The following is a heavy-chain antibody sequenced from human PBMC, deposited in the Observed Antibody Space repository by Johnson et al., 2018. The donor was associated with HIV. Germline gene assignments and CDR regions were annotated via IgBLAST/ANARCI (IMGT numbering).Heavy chain of an antibody. CDR1: GFTFSSYG. D-gene: IGHD3-16*02. CDR3: ARDYRGRTVDAFDV. V-gene: IGHV3-30*02. Sequence: QVLLVESGGGLVQPGRSLRLSCAASGFTFSSYGMHWVRQAPGKGLEWVAFIRYDGRNKYYADSVKGRLTISSDNSKNTLYLQMNSLRAGDAAGYYCARDYRGRTVDAFDVWGQGTLVIVSS. J-gene: IGHJ3*01. CDR2: IRYDGRNK.